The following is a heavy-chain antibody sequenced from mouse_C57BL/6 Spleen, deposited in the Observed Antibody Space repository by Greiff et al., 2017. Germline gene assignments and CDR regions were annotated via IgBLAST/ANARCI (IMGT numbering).Heavy chain of an antibody. Sequence: VKVVESGPGLVAPSQSLSITCTVSGFSLTSYGVHWVRQPPGKGLEWLVVIWSDGSTTYNSALKSRLSISKDNSKSQVFLKMNSLQTDDTAMYYCARHGYYPYYYAMDYWGQGTSVTVSS. J-gene: IGHJ4*01. D-gene: IGHD2-3*01. CDR1: GFSLTSYG. CDR2: IWSDGST. V-gene: IGHV2-6-1*01. CDR3: ARHGYYPYYYAMDY.